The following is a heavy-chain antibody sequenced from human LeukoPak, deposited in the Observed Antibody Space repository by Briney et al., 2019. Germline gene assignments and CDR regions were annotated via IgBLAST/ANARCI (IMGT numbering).Heavy chain of an antibody. Sequence: GSLRLSCAASGFTFSSYEMNWVRQAPGKGLEWIGNIYHSGNTYYNPSLKSRVSLSVDTSENQFSLKLSSVTAADTAVYYCAGTYSLYDPFDIWGQGTMVTVSS. V-gene: IGHV4-59*04. CDR3: AGTYSLYDPFDI. CDR1: GFTFSSYE. J-gene: IGHJ3*02. D-gene: IGHD6-13*01. CDR2: IYHSGNT.